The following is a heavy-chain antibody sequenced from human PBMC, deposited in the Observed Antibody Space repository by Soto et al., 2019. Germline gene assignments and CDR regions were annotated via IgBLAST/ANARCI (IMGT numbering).Heavy chain of an antibody. V-gene: IGHV3-21*01. CDR1: GFTFDDYT. CDR2: IRGFSPYT. D-gene: IGHD3-10*01. CDR3: ARDRGYDAHDYYYNAMDV. Sequence: GGSLRLSCAASGFTFDDYTMHWVRQTPGKGLEWVSGIRGFSPYTFYAESVKGRFTISRDNAKNSLYLQMNSLRAEDTAVYYCARDRGYDAHDYYYNAMDVWGQGTTVTV. J-gene: IGHJ6*02.